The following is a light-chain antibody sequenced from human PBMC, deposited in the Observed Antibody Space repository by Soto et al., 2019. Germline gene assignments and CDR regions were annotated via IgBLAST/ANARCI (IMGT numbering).Light chain of an antibody. CDR1: SSDIGGYNY. V-gene: IGLV2-14*01. CDR3: TSYTSTSTLFV. Sequence: QSALTQPASMSGSPGQSITISCTGTSSDIGGYNYVSWYQQHPGKAPKLMIYEVSNRPSGVSDRFSGSKSGNTASLTISGLQADDESDYYCTSYTSTSTLFVFGTGTKVTVL. J-gene: IGLJ1*01. CDR2: EVS.